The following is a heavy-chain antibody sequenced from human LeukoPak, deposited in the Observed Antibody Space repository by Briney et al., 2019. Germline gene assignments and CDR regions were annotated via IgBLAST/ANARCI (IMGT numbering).Heavy chain of an antibody. D-gene: IGHD4-17*01. CDR3: ARARAYGDYAY. CDR2: INPNSGGT. V-gene: IGHV1-2*02. J-gene: IGHJ4*02. Sequence: ASVKVSCKASGYTFTGYYMHWVRQAPGQGLEWMGWINPNSGGTNYEQKFQGRVTMTRDTSISTAYMELSRLRSDDTAVYYCARARAYGDYAYWGQGTLVTVSS. CDR1: GYTFTGYY.